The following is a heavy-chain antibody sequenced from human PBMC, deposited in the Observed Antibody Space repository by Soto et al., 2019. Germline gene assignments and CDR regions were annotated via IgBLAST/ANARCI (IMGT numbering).Heavy chain of an antibody. J-gene: IGHJ4*02. V-gene: IGHV4-30-2*01. Sequence: QLQLQESGSGLVKPSQTLSLTCAVSGGSISSGGYSWSWIRQPPGKGLEWIGYIYHSGSTYYNPSIKSRVTLPVDRSKNQFSLKLRFVTAADTAVYYCARASATVTTLDYWGQGTLVTVSS. CDR3: ARASATVTTLDY. CDR2: IYHSGST. D-gene: IGHD4-17*01. CDR1: GGSISSGGYS.